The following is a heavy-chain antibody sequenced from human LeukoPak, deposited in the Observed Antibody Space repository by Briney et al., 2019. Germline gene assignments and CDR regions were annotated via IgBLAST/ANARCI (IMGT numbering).Heavy chain of an antibody. J-gene: IGHJ5*02. CDR1: GFTFSSYW. CDR3: ARGHYQLS. Sequence: GGSLRLSCAVSGFTFSSYWMSWVRQAPGKGLEWVASIKEEGSEKHYVDSVKGRFTISRDNAKNSLYLQMNSLRVEDTAVYYCARGHYQLSWGQGILVTVSS. V-gene: IGHV3-7*01. CDR2: IKEEGSEK. D-gene: IGHD2-2*01.